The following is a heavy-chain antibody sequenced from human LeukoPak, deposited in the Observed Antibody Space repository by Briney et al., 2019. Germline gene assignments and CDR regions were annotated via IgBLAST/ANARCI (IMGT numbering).Heavy chain of an antibody. D-gene: IGHD2-15*01. J-gene: IGHJ4*02. CDR2: ISTSGSTI. CDR3: ARGIAYFDY. V-gene: IGHV3-48*04. CDR1: GFTFTLYS. Sequence: PGGSLRLSRGAWGFTFTLYSMNWVRQAPGKGLEWVSYISTSGSTIYYADSVKGRFTISRDNAKSSLFLQMNSLKAEDTAIYYCARGIAYFDYWGQGTLVTVSS.